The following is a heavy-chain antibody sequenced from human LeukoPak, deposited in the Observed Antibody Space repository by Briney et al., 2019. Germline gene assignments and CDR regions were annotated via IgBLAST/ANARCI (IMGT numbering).Heavy chain of an antibody. D-gene: IGHD5-18*01. CDR3: ARLAYSYGYDY. V-gene: IGHV4-34*01. Sequence: PSETLSLTCAVSGGSFSGHYWNWIRQPPGKGLEWIGEINHSGSTNYNPSLKSRVTISVDTSKNQFSLKLSSVTAADTAVYYCARLAYSYGYDYWGQRTLVTVSS. CDR1: GGSFSGHY. J-gene: IGHJ4*02. CDR2: INHSGST.